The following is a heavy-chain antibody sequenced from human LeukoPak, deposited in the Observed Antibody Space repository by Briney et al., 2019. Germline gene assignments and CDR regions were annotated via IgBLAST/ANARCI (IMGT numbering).Heavy chain of an antibody. Sequence: GGSLRLSCAASGFTFSSYSMNWARQAPGKGLEWVSYISSSSSTIYYADSVKGRFTISKDNAKNSLYLQMNSLRAEDTAVYYCARDGQWLVDDAFDIWGQGTMVTVSS. CDR2: ISSSSSTI. J-gene: IGHJ3*02. D-gene: IGHD6-19*01. CDR1: GFTFSSYS. CDR3: ARDGQWLVDDAFDI. V-gene: IGHV3-48*01.